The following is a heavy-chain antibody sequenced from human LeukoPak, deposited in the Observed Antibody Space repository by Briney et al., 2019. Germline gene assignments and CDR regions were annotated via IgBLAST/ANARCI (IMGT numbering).Heavy chain of an antibody. CDR3: ARDSPGDLWDY. Sequence: GGSLRLSCAASGFTVSSYYMSWVRQAPGKGVEGVSNIYNTGSTNYADSVKGRFTISRDNSKNTLYLQMNSLRAENTAVYYCARDSPGDLWDYWGQGTLVTVSS. CDR1: GFTVSSYY. CDR2: IYNTGST. D-gene: IGHD7-27*01. V-gene: IGHV3-66*03. J-gene: IGHJ4*02.